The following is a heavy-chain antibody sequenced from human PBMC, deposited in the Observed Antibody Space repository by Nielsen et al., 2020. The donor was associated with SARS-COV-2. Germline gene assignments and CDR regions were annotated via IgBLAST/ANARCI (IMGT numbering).Heavy chain of an antibody. D-gene: IGHD2-15*01. V-gene: IGHV1-69*13. J-gene: IGHJ5*02. CDR3: ARRSAVVVAATHFDP. CDR2: IIPIFGTA. Sequence: SVKVSCKASGGTFSSYAISWVRQAPGQGLEWMGGIIPIFGTANYAQKFQGRVTITADESTSTAYMELSSLRSEDTAVYYCARRSAVVVAATHFDPWGQGTLVTVSS. CDR1: GGTFSSYA.